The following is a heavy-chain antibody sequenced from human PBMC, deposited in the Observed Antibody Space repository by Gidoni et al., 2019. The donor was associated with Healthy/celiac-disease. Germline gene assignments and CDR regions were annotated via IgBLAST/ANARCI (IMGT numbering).Heavy chain of an antibody. D-gene: IGHD6-6*01. Sequence: VQLFESGGGLVQPGGSLRLSCSASGFTFSSYAMSWVRQAPGKGLEWVSAISGSGGSTYYADSVKGRFTISRDNSKNTLYLQMNSLRAEDTAVYHSAKYSIAARDYWGQGTLVTVSS. CDR1: GFTFSSYA. J-gene: IGHJ4*02. V-gene: IGHV3-23*01. CDR2: ISGSGGST. CDR3: AKYSIAARDY.